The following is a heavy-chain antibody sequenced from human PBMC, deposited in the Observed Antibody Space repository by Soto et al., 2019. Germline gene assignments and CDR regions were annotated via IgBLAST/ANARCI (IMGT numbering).Heavy chain of an antibody. D-gene: IGHD3-10*01. CDR1: GFTFSSYE. V-gene: IGHV3-48*03. CDR3: ARDDGLGLAPYYGMDV. J-gene: IGHJ6*02. CDR2: ISSSGSTI. Sequence: EVQLVESGGGLVQPGGSLRLSCAASGFTFSSYEMNWVRQAPGKGLEWVSYISSSGSTIFYADSVKGRFTISRDNAKNSLYLQMHSLRAEDTAVYYFARDDGLGLAPYYGMDVWGQGTTVTVSS.